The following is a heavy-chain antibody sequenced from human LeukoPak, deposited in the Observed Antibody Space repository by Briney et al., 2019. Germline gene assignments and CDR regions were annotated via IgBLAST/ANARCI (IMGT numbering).Heavy chain of an antibody. J-gene: IGHJ4*02. CDR1: GFTLSNYY. V-gene: IGHV3-23*01. D-gene: IGHD1-26*01. Sequence: QTGGSLRLSCAASGFTLSNYYINWVRQAPGKGLEWVSAISTRGGTTYYADSVKGRFTISRDDSKNTLYLQMNSLRVEDTAVYYCAKDRWVGATISHYFDYWGQGTLVTVSS. CDR2: ISTRGGTT. CDR3: AKDRWVGATISHYFDY.